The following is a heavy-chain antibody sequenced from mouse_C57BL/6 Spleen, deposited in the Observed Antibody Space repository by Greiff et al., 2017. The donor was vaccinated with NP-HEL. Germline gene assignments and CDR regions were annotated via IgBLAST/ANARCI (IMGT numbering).Heavy chain of an antibody. CDR2: INPSSGYT. Sequence: VQLQQSGAELAKPGASVKLSCKASGYTFTSYWMHWVKQRPGQGLEWIGYINPSSGYTKYNQKFKDKATLTADKSSSTAYMQRSSLTYEDAAVYYCAREKTAQAEVWFAYWGQGTLVTVSA. CDR1: GYTFTSYW. J-gene: IGHJ3*01. D-gene: IGHD3-2*02. CDR3: AREKTAQAEVWFAY. V-gene: IGHV1-7*01.